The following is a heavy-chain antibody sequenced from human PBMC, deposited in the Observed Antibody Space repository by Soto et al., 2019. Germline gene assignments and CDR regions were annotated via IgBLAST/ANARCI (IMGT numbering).Heavy chain of an antibody. Sequence: QVQLVQSGAEVKKPGASVKVSCKASGYTFTSYDINWVRQATGQGLEWMGWMNPNSGNTGYAQKFQGRVTMTRNTTISTAYMELGRLRSEDTAVYYCARGRVVVAATYDYYGMDVWGQGTTVTVSS. CDR2: MNPNSGNT. J-gene: IGHJ6*02. CDR1: GYTFTSYD. V-gene: IGHV1-8*01. CDR3: ARGRVVVAATYDYYGMDV. D-gene: IGHD2-15*01.